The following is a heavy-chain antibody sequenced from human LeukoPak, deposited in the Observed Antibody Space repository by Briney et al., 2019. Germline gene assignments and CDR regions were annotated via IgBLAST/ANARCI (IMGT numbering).Heavy chain of an antibody. J-gene: IGHJ6*03. CDR2: ISSSGSTI. V-gene: IGHV3-11*04. CDR1: GFTFSDYY. CDR3: ARVGPPYYYYYMDV. Sequence: PGGSLRLSCAASGFTFSDYYMSWIRQAPGKGLEWVSYISSSGSTIYYADSVKGRFTISRDNAKNSLYLQMNSLRAEDTAVYYCARVGPPYYYYYMDVWGKGTTVTVSS.